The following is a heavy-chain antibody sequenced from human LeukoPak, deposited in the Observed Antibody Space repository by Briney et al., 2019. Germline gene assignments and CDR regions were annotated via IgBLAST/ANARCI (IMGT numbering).Heavy chain of an antibody. Sequence: SETLSLTCTVSGGSISSYYWSWIRQPPGKGLGWIGYIYYSGSTNYNPSLKSRVTISVDTSKNQFSLKLSSVTAADTAVYYCASIPAALYYYYGMDVWGQGTTVTVSS. V-gene: IGHV4-59*01. CDR3: ASIPAALYYYYGMDV. CDR2: IYYSGST. J-gene: IGHJ6*02. CDR1: GGSISSYY. D-gene: IGHD2-2*01.